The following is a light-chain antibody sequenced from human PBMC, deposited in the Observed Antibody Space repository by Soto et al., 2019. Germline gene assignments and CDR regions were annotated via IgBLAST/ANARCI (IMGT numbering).Light chain of an antibody. Sequence: DIQMTQSPSTLSASVGDRVTITCRASQSISSWLAWYQQKPGKAPKLLIYDASSLESGVPSRFSGSGSGTEFTLPISSLQPDDFATYHCQQYNSYPYTFGQGTKLEIK. CDR2: DAS. CDR3: QQYNSYPYT. J-gene: IGKJ2*01. CDR1: QSISSW. V-gene: IGKV1-5*01.